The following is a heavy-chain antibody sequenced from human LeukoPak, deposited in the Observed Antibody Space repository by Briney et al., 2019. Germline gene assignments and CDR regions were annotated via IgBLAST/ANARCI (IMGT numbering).Heavy chain of an antibody. J-gene: IGHJ2*01. V-gene: IGHV5-51*01. Sequence: GESLKISCQGSGYSFSSYWIAWVRQMPGKGLEWMGIIYPGGSDTRYSPSFQGQVTISADKSISTAYLHWSSLKASDTAIYYCATREKGSGFWYFDLWGRGTLVTVSS. CDR3: ATREKGSGFWYFDL. CDR1: GYSFSSYW. D-gene: IGHD3-3*01. CDR2: IYPGGSDT.